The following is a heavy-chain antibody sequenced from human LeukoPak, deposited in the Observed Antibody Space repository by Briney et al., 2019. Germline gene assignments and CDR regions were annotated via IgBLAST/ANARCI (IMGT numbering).Heavy chain of an antibody. CDR3: ARPGAMVRGVPFSYYYGMDV. CDR2: IYYSGSN. CDR1: GGSISSSSYY. J-gene: IGHJ6*02. D-gene: IGHD3-10*01. Sequence: PSETLSLTCTVSGGSISSSSYYWGWIRQPPGKGVEWIGSIYYSGSNYYNPSRKSRVTISVDTSKNQFSLKLSSVTAADTAVYYCARPGAMVRGVPFSYYYGMDVWGQGTTVTVSS. V-gene: IGHV4-39*01.